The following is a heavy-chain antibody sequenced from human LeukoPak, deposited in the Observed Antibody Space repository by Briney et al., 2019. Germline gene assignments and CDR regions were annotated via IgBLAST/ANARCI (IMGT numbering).Heavy chain of an antibody. Sequence: PGGSLRLSCAASGFTFSSYSMNWVRQAPGKGLEWVSYISSSSSTIYYADSVKGRFTISRDNAKNSLYLQMNSLRAEDTAVYYCARRCPSSKGGLSFDYWGQGTLVTVSS. CDR2: ISSSSSTI. J-gene: IGHJ4*02. CDR3: ARRCPSSKGGLSFDY. D-gene: IGHD2-8*01. V-gene: IGHV3-48*01. CDR1: GFTFSSYS.